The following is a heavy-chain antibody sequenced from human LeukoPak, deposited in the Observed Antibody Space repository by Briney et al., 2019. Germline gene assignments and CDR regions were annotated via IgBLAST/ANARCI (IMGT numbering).Heavy chain of an antibody. CDR3: VISRGGP. J-gene: IGHJ5*02. CDR1: GSSFTSYL. Sequence: ESLRTSCKGPGSSFTSYLITWVRKMPGKGLDGMGRIDPSDSYTNYSPSFQGHVTISADKCISSAHLQWSSLKASDTAMYYRVISRGGPWGQGNLVTVSS. D-gene: IGHD3-10*01. V-gene: IGHV5-10-1*01. CDR2: IDPSDSYT.